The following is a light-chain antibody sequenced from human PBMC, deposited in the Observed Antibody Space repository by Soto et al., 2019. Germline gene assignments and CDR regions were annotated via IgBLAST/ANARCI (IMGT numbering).Light chain of an antibody. CDR1: SSDVGGYDY. Sequence: QSALTQPPSASGSPGQSVTISCTGTSSDVGGYDYVSWYQQEPGKAPKVMIYEVSQRPSGVPDRYSGSKSGNTAFLTVSGLQAEDEAVYYCSSYAGSSNGVFGGGTKLTVL. CDR3: SSYAGSSNGV. J-gene: IGLJ3*02. CDR2: EVS. V-gene: IGLV2-8*01.